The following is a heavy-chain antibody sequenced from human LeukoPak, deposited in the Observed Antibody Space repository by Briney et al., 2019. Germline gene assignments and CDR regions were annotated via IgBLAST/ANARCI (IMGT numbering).Heavy chain of an antibody. CDR2: IKPDGSEK. CDR1: GFTFSTYW. Sequence: GGSLRLSCAASGFTFSTYWMTWVRQAPGKGLEWVAIIKPDGSEKYYVDSVKGRFTISRDNAKNSLFLQMNSLRAEDTGVYYCARVSYGAFDYWGQGTLVTVSS. CDR3: ARVSYGAFDY. V-gene: IGHV3-7*01. D-gene: IGHD4-17*01. J-gene: IGHJ4*02.